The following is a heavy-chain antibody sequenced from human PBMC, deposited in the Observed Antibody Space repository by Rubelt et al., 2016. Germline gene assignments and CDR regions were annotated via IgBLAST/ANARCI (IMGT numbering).Heavy chain of an antibody. CDR3: ARAPLQGGMDV. CDR2: INHSGST. V-gene: IGHV4-39*07. J-gene: IGHJ6*02. CDR1: GGSISSSSYY. Sequence: QLQLQESGPGLVKPSETLSLTCTVSGGSISSSSYYWSWIRQPPGKGLEWIGEINHSGSTNFNPSLKSRVTISVDTSKNQFSLKLSSVTAADTAVYYCARAPLQGGMDVWGQGTTVTVSS. D-gene: IGHD5-24*01.